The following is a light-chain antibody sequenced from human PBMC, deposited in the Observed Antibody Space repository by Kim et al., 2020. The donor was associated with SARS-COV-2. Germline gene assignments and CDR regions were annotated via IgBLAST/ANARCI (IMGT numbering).Light chain of an antibody. J-gene: IGLJ3*02. CDR2: SNN. CDR1: SSNIGSNT. CDR3: AAWDDSLNGPV. V-gene: IGLV1-44*01. Sequence: GQRVTISCSGSSSNIGSNTVHWYQQLPGTAPKLIIYSNNQRPSGVPDRFSGSKSGTSASLAISGLQSEDETDYYCAAWDDSLNGPVFGGGTQLTVL.